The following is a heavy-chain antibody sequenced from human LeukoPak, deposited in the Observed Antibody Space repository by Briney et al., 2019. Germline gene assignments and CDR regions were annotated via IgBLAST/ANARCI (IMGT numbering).Heavy chain of an antibody. CDR3: ARLKFYDSTGYSPGYYMDV. Sequence: SETLSLTCTVSGGSIISNYWSWIRQSTGTGLEWIGRIYGSGITDYNPSLKSRVTMSLDTSRKQFSLRLTSVTAADTAVYYCARLKFYDSTGYSPGYYMDVWGKGTTVSVFS. CDR1: GGSIISNY. D-gene: IGHD3-22*01. V-gene: IGHV4-4*07. J-gene: IGHJ6*03. CDR2: IYGSGIT.